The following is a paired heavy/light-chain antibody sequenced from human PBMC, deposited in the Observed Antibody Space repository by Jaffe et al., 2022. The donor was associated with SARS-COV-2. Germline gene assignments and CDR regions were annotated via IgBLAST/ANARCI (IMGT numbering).Heavy chain of an antibody. CDR3: ARQFCSSTTCFPYFDS. Sequence: EVQLVQSGAEVKKPGEPLKISCKTSGYSFTNYWIGWVRQMPGKGLEWMGIIYPGDSDIRSSPSFRGRVTMSVDQSTTTAYLHWGSLQASDTAMYYCARQFCSSTTCFPYFDSWGQGTLVTVSS. CDR1: GYSFTNYW. CDR2: IYPGDSDI. D-gene: IGHD2-2*01. J-gene: IGHJ4*02. V-gene: IGHV5-51*01.
Light chain of an antibody. CDR1: SSDIGVYNS. Sequence: QSALTQPASVSGSPGQSITISCTGTSSDIGVYNSVSWYQQHPGKAPKLLIYDFTNRPSGVSDRFSGSRSGRTASLTISGLQADDEADYYCSSDTTSLSFWVFGGGTKLTVV. J-gene: IGLJ3*02. V-gene: IGLV2-14*03. CDR2: DFT. CDR3: SSDTTSLSFWV.